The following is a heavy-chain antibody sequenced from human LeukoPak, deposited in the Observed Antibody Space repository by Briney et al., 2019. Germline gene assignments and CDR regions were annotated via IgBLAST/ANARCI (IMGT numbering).Heavy chain of an antibody. D-gene: IGHD1-26*01. CDR2: IYHSGST. CDR3: ARQTAEWEPFDY. CDR1: GYSISSGYY. J-gene: IGHJ4*02. V-gene: IGHV4-38-2*02. Sequence: PSETLSLTCTVSGYSISSGYYWGWIRQPPGKGLEWIGSIYHSGSTYYNPSLKSRVTISVDTSKNQFSLKLSSVTAADTAVYYCARQTAEWEPFDYWGQGTLVTVSS.